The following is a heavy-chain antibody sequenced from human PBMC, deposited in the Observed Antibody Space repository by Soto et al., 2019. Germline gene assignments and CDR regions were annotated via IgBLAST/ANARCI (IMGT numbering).Heavy chain of an antibody. CDR2: MSGSGGST. CDR3: AKETSSAAGYGMDV. J-gene: IGHJ6*02. D-gene: IGHD6-13*01. Sequence: VGSLRLSCAASGFTFSSYAMSWVRQAPGKGLEWVSDMSGSGGSTYYADSVKGRFTISRDISKNTLYLQMSSLRAEDTAVYYCAKETSSAAGYGMDVWGRGTTVTVSS. CDR1: GFTFSSYA. V-gene: IGHV3-23*01.